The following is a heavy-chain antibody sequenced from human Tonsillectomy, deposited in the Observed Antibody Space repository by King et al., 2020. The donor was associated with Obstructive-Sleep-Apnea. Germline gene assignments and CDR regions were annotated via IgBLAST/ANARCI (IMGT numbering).Heavy chain of an antibody. CDR1: GFTFSSYS. D-gene: IGHD5-18*01. V-gene: IGHV3-21*01. Sequence: VQLVESGGGLVKPGGSLRLSCAASGFTFSSYSMNWVRQAPGKGLEWVSSISSSRSYIYYADSVKGRFTISRDNAKNSLYLQMNSLRAEDTAGYYCALGYSYAHDAFDIWGQGTMVTVSS. J-gene: IGHJ3*02. CDR2: ISSSRSYI. CDR3: ALGYSYAHDAFDI.